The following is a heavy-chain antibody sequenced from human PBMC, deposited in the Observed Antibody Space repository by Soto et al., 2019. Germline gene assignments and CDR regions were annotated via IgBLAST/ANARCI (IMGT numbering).Heavy chain of an antibody. V-gene: IGHV1-18*04. CDR3: ARTLVSSWYGQAGYGMDV. CDR2: ISAYNGNT. D-gene: IGHD6-13*01. Sequence: QVQLVQSGAEVKKPGASVKVSCKASGYTFTSYGISGVRQAPGQGLEWMGWISAYNGNTKYAQKLQGRATMTTDTSTSTAYMELRSLRSDDTAVYYCARTLVSSWYGQAGYGMDVWGQGTTVTVSS. CDR1: GYTFTSYG. J-gene: IGHJ6*02.